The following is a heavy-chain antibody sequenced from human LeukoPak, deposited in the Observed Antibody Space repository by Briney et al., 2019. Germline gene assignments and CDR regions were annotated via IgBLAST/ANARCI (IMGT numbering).Heavy chain of an antibody. V-gene: IGHV3-64D*06. D-gene: IGHD3-9*01. Sequence: GGSLRLSCAGAGFTFSNYAMSWVRQAPGKGLEYVSSIGPNGASTLYADSVKGRFTISRDNSKNALYLQLTSLRLEDTALYYCVKDLTGTWSFDHWGQGTLVTVSS. CDR3: VKDLTGTWSFDH. CDR1: GFTFSNYA. J-gene: IGHJ4*02. CDR2: IGPNGAST.